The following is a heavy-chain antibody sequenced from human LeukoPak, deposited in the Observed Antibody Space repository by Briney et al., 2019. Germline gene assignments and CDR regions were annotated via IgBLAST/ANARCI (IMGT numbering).Heavy chain of an antibody. D-gene: IGHD1-1*01. J-gene: IGHJ6*03. CDR3: AREGPLEEGYMDV. CDR1: GFTVSSNY. CDR2: TYSGGST. V-gene: IGHV3-53*01. Sequence: PGGSLRLSCAASGFTVSSNYMSWVRQAPGKGLEWVSVTYSGGSTYYADSVKGRFTISRDNSKNTLYLQMNSLRAEDTAVYYCAREGPLEEGYMDVWGKGTTVTVSS.